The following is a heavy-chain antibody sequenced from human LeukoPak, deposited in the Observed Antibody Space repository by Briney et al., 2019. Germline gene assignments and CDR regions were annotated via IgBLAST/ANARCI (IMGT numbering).Heavy chain of an antibody. J-gene: IGHJ4*02. Sequence: GGSLRLSCAASGFTFRSYAMSWVRQAPGKGLEWVSAISGSVGSTYYADSVKGRFTISRDNSKNTLYLQMNSLRAEDTAVYYCAKQRAYATMTHFDYWGQGTLVTVSS. CDR1: GFTFRSYA. CDR3: AKQRAYATMTHFDY. D-gene: IGHD3-22*01. V-gene: IGHV3-23*01. CDR2: ISGSVGST.